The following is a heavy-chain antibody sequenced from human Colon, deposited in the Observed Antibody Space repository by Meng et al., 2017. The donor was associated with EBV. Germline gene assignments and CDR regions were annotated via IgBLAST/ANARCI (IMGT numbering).Heavy chain of an antibody. Sequence: HPQGYGPGMVNPSVTLSLTCGVAGVPISSNIRGTWVRQPPGKGLEWIGDIDDSGSTNYNPSLNSRISISLDKSKNHFSLKVNSVTAADTAVYYCARGKQDAWELLAYWGQGALVTVS. CDR1: GVPISSNIR. J-gene: IGHJ4*02. V-gene: IGHV4-4*02. CDR3: ARGKQDAWELLAY. D-gene: IGHD1-26*01. CDR2: IDDSGST.